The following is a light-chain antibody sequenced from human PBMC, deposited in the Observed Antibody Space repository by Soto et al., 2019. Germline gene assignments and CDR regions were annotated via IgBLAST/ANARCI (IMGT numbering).Light chain of an antibody. CDR1: RGISNW. CDR3: QQADSFPLT. J-gene: IGKJ4*01. Sequence: DIQLTQSPSSVSASVGDRVTITCRASRGISNWLACYQQKPGKAPRLLIFAASSLQSGVPSRFSGSGSGTDFTLTISSLQPEDFSTYFCQQADSFPLTFGGGTKVEIK. V-gene: IGKV1-12*01. CDR2: AAS.